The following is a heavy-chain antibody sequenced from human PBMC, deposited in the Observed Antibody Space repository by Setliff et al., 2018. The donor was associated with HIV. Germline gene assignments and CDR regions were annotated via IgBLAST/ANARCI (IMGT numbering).Heavy chain of an antibody. CDR1: GGSFSGYY. Sequence: SETLSLTCAVYGGSFSGYYGTWIRQPPGEGLEWIGEINHSGSTNYNPSLKSRVTISVDTSKNQFSLRLSSVTAADTAVFFCARHLYWNPDAFDIWGQGTVVTVSS. J-gene: IGHJ3*02. CDR3: ARHLYWNPDAFDI. CDR2: INHSGST. D-gene: IGHD1-1*01. V-gene: IGHV4-34*01.